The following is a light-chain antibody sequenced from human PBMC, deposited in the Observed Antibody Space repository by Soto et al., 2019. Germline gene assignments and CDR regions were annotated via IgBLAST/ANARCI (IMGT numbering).Light chain of an antibody. CDR3: QQYGSSPFT. CDR1: QSVSSSY. J-gene: IGKJ3*01. V-gene: IGKV3-20*01. Sequence: EIVLTQSPGTLSLSPGERATLCCRASQSVSSSYLAWYQQKPGQAPRLLIYGASSRATGIPDRFSGSGSGTDFTLTISRLEPEDFAVYYCQQYGSSPFTFGPGTKVDLK. CDR2: GAS.